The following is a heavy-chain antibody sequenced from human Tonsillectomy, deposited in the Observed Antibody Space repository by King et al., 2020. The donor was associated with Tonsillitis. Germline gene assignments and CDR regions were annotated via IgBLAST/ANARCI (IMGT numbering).Heavy chain of an antibody. CDR1: GFTFSSYS. Sequence: VQLVESGGGLVKPGGPLRLSCAASGFTFSSYSMDWVRQAPGQGLEWVSSISSSGTYLFHADSGKGRFTISRDNAKNSLYLQMNSLRAEDTAVYYCARQDWAPGAFDIWGQGTMVTVSS. CDR2: ISSSGTYL. D-gene: IGHD3-9*01. J-gene: IGHJ3*02. CDR3: ARQDWAPGAFDI. V-gene: IGHV3-21*01.